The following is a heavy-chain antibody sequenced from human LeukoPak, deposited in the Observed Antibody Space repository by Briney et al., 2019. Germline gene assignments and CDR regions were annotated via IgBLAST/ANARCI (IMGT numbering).Heavy chain of an antibody. Sequence: WGSLRLACAASGFTFSSYSMNWVRQAPGKGLEWVSHISGSGSTIYYADSVKGRFTISRDNANDSLYLQMNSLRADDTAVYYCARDSGGWYQNVDYWGQGTLVTVCS. D-gene: IGHD6-19*01. J-gene: IGHJ4*02. V-gene: IGHV3-48*04. CDR2: ISGSGSTI. CDR1: GFTFSSYS. CDR3: ARDSGGWYQNVDY.